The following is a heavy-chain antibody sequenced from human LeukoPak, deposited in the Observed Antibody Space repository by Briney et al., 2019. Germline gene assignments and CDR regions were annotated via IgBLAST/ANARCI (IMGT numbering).Heavy chain of an antibody. CDR3: ARDLDRITGTTGY. CDR2: ISSSSSYI. CDR1: GFTFSSYS. J-gene: IGHJ4*02. V-gene: IGHV3-21*01. D-gene: IGHD1-7*01. Sequence: GGSLRLSCAASGFTFSSYSMNWVRQAPGKGLEWVSSISSSSSYIYYADSVKGRFTISRDNAKNSLYLQMNSLRAEDTAVYYCARDLDRITGTTGYWGQGTLVTVSS.